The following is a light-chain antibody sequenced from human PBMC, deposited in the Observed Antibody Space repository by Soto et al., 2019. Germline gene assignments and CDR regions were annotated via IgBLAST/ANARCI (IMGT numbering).Light chain of an antibody. CDR1: RSNIGAGYD. Sequence: QSALTQPPSVSGAPGQTVTISCTGSRSNIGAGYDIHWYQFLPGTAPKLLLYSFNKRPSGIPDRFSGSKSGTSASLAITGLQPEDDADYYCPSYDDSPSGSGVFGTVTKVTDL. CDR3: PSYDDSPSGSGV. J-gene: IGLJ1*01. CDR2: SFN. V-gene: IGLV1-40*01.